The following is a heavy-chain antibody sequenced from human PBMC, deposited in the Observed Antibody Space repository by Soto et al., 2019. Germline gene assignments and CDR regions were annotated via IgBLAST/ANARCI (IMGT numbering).Heavy chain of an antibody. J-gene: IGHJ4*02. Sequence: QVQLVQSGAEVKKPGASVKVSCKSSGYTFNSYGISWVRQAPGQGLEWMGWISAYNDNTHYAQNLQGRVTITTDTSTSTASSELRSLRSDDTAVYFCARESPPADYWGQGTLVTVSS. CDR1: GYTFNSYG. V-gene: IGHV1-18*01. CDR3: ARESPPADY. CDR2: ISAYNDNT.